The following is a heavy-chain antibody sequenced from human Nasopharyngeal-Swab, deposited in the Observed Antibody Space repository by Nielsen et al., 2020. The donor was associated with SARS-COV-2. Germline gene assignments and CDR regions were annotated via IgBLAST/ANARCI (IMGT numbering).Heavy chain of an antibody. CDR3: ARGADIVVVVAANGLDY. Sequence: GESLEISCAASGFTFSSYAMHWVRQAPGKGLEWVAVISYDGSNKYYADSVKGRFTISRDNSKNTLYLQMSSLRAEDTAVYYCARGADIVVVVAANGLDYWGQGTLVTVSS. J-gene: IGHJ4*02. CDR1: GFTFSSYA. V-gene: IGHV3-30-3*01. CDR2: ISYDGSNK. D-gene: IGHD2-15*01.